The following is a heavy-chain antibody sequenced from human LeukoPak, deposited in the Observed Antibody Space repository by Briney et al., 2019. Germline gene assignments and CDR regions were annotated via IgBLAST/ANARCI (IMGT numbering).Heavy chain of an antibody. CDR2: IWYDGSNK. V-gene: IGHV3-33*07. CDR3: ARDGASRGLDY. D-gene: IGHD3-10*01. Sequence: GGSLRLSCAASGFIFSSYGMYWVRQAPGKGLEWVAVIWYDGSNKYYGDSVEGRFTVSRDNSNNTLYLQMNSLRAEDTAVYYCARDGASRGLDYWGQGTLVTVSS. J-gene: IGHJ4*02. CDR1: GFIFSSYG.